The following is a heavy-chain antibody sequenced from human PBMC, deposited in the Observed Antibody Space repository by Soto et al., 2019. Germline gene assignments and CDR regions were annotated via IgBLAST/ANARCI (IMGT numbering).Heavy chain of an antibody. Sequence: PGGSLRLSCAASGFTLNKAWINWVRQAPGKGLEWVGRIKTKVDGETKDYAAPVNGRFTISRDDSKNTVDLQMDSLKSDDTAVYYCSTDFYNLGELPDCWGRGSLVTVSS. D-gene: IGHD3-16*01. CDR3: STDFYNLGELPDC. CDR1: GFTLNKAW. CDR2: IKTKVDGETK. J-gene: IGHJ1*01. V-gene: IGHV3-15*07.